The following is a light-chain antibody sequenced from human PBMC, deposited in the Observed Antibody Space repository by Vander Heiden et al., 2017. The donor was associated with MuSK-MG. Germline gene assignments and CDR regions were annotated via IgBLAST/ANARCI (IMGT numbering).Light chain of an antibody. V-gene: IGLV1-40*01. CDR2: GNS. CDR1: SSNIGAGYD. J-gene: IGLJ2*01. Sequence: QSVLTQPPSVSGAPGQRVTISCTGSSSNIGAGYDVPWYQQLTGTAPKLLIYGNSNRPSGVPDRFSGSKSGTSASLAITGLQAEDEADYYCQSYDSSLSHVVFGGGTKLTVL. CDR3: QSYDSSLSHVV.